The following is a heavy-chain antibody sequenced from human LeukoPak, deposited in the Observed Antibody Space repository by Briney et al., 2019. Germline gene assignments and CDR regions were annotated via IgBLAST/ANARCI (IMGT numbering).Heavy chain of an antibody. Sequence: ASVKVSCKASGYTFTSYGISWVRQAPGQGLEWRVWISAYNGNTNYAQKLQGRVTMTTDTSTTTAYMELRSLRSVDTAVCYCAREGFSSGWLPVRYTWVDPWGQGTLVTVSS. CDR3: AREGFSSGWLPVRYTWVDP. J-gene: IGHJ5*02. CDR1: GYTFTSYG. CDR2: ISAYNGNT. D-gene: IGHD6-13*01. V-gene: IGHV1-18*01.